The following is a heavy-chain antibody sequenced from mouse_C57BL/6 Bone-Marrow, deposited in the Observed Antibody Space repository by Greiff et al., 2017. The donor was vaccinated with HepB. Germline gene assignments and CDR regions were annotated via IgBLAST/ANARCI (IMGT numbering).Heavy chain of an antibody. V-gene: IGHV7-3*01. J-gene: IGHJ1*03. Sequence: EVKLMESGGGLVQPGGSLSLSCAASGFTFTDYYMSWVRQPPGKALEWLGFIRNKANGYTTEYSASVKGRFTISRDNSQSILYLQMNALRAEDSATYYCARSSTVVATGNWYFDVWGTGTTVTVSS. D-gene: IGHD1-1*01. CDR3: ARSSTVVATGNWYFDV. CDR1: GFTFTDYY. CDR2: IRNKANGYTT.